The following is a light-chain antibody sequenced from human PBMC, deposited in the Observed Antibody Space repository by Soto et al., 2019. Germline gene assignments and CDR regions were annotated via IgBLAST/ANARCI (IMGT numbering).Light chain of an antibody. V-gene: IGKV1-39*01. Sequence: DIQMTQSPPSLSASVGDRVTIPCRAGQYISSYLNWYQQKPGKAPKLLIYGASRLKSGVPSRFSGSGSGTYFTLTISSLQPEDFATYYCQQSHTTPYTFGQWTNLEIK. CDR3: QQSHTTPYT. CDR1: QYISSY. CDR2: GAS. J-gene: IGKJ2*01.